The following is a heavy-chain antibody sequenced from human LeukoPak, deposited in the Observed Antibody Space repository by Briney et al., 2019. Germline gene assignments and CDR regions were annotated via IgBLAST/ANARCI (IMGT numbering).Heavy chain of an antibody. CDR2: ISSSSSYI. V-gene: IGHV3-21*01. J-gene: IGHJ4*02. CDR1: GFTFSSYS. Sequence: GGSLRLSCAASGFTFSSYSMNWVRQAPGKGLEWVSSISSSSSYIYYADSVKGRFTISRDNAKSSLYLQMNSLRAEDTAVYYCARYTSNVVGKRHYFDYWGQGTLVTVSS. D-gene: IGHD1-26*01. CDR3: ARYTSNVVGKRHYFDY.